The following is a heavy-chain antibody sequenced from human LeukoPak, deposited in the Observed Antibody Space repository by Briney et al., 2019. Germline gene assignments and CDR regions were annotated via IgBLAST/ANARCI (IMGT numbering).Heavy chain of an antibody. J-gene: IGHJ5*02. CDR1: GFTFSSYG. V-gene: IGHV3-74*01. CDR3: ARDLGQYYDTSDNWFDP. D-gene: IGHD3-22*01. Sequence: GGSLRLSSAASGFTFSSYGMHWVRQAPGKGLVWVSRINSDGINTSYADSVKGRFTISRDNAKNTLNLQMNSLRAEDTAVYYCARDLGQYYDTSDNWFDPWGQGTLVTVSS. CDR2: INSDGINT.